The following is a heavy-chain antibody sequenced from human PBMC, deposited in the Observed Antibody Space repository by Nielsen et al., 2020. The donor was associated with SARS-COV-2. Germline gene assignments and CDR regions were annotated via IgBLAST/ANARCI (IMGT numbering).Heavy chain of an antibody. Sequence: KVSCKGSGYSFTSYWISWVRQMPGKGLEWMGRIDPSDSYTNYSPSFQGHVTISADKSISTAYLQWSSLKASDTAMYYCARLMNYDILTGDAFDIWGQGTMVT. D-gene: IGHD3-9*01. CDR2: IDPSDSYT. V-gene: IGHV5-10-1*01. CDR1: GYSFTSYW. J-gene: IGHJ3*02. CDR3: ARLMNYDILTGDAFDI.